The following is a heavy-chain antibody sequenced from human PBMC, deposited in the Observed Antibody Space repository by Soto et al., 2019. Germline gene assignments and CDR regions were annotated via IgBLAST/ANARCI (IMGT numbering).Heavy chain of an antibody. Sequence: NPSETLSLTCTVSGGSISSYYWSWIRQPPGKGLEWIGYIYYSGSTNYNPSLKRRVTISVDTSKNQFSLKLRSVTAADTAVYYCARGGALSYYYGSGSYYKGPNYYYGMDVWGQGTTVTVSS. J-gene: IGHJ6*02. CDR1: GGSISSYY. CDR3: ARGGALSYYYGSGSYYKGPNYYYGMDV. V-gene: IGHV4-59*12. D-gene: IGHD3-10*01. CDR2: IYYSGST.